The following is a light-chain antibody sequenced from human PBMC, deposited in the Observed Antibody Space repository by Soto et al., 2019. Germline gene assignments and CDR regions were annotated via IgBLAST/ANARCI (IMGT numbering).Light chain of an antibody. CDR3: QQYCSSPQYT. Sequence: EIVLTQSPGTLSLSPGERATLSCRASQSVSSSYLAWYQQKPGQAPRLLIYGASSRATGITDRFSGSGSGTDFTLTISRLEPEDFEVYYCQQYCSSPQYTFGQGTKLEIK. V-gene: IGKV3-20*01. J-gene: IGKJ2*01. CDR2: GAS. CDR1: QSVSSSY.